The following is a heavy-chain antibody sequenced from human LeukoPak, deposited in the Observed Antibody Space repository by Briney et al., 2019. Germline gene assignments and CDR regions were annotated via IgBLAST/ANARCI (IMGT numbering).Heavy chain of an antibody. Sequence: PGGSLRLSCAASGFTFSSYWMTWVRQAPGKGLEWVANIKQDGSEKYYVDSVKGRFTISRDNAKNSLYLQMHSLRAEDTAVYYCARDRSQPYGDTGYNWFDPWGQGTLVTVSS. D-gene: IGHD4-17*01. J-gene: IGHJ5*02. CDR2: IKQDGSEK. V-gene: IGHV3-7*01. CDR1: GFTFSSYW. CDR3: ARDRSQPYGDTGYNWFDP.